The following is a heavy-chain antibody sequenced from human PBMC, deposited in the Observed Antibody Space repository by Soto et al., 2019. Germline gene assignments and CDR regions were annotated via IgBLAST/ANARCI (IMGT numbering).Heavy chain of an antibody. Sequence: SETLSLTCTVSGGSISSSSYYWGWIRQPPGKGLEWIGSIYYSGSTYYNPSLKSRVTISVDTSKNQFSLKLSSVTAADTAVYYCARATALKDYYYYYYMDVWGKGTTVTVSS. CDR1: GGSISSSSYY. CDR3: ARATALKDYYYYYYMDV. J-gene: IGHJ6*03. V-gene: IGHV4-39*01. CDR2: IYYSGST.